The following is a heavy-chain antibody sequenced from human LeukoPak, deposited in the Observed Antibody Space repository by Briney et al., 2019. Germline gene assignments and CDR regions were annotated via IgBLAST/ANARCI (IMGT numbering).Heavy chain of an antibody. CDR2: IYYSGST. J-gene: IGHJ4*02. Sequence: PSETLSLTCSVSGVSITSYYWSWIRQPPGKGLEWIGYIYYSGSTNYNPSLKSRVTISVDTSKNQFSLKLSSVTAADTAVYYCARLLGRAGLHYFDYWGQGTLVTVSP. CDR3: ARLLGRAGLHYFDY. V-gene: IGHV4-59*08. CDR1: GVSITSYY.